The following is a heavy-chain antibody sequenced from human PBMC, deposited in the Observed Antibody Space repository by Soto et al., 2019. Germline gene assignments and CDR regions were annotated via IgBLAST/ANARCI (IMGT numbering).Heavy chain of an antibody. D-gene: IGHD6-13*01. CDR3: ARETPYSSSRIFDY. V-gene: IGHV1-18*01. CDR1: GYTFTSYG. J-gene: IGHJ4*02. Sequence: ASVKVSCNASGYTFTSYGISWVRQAPGQGLEWMGWISAYNGNTNYAQKLQGRVTMTTDTSTSTAYMELRSLRSDDTAVYYCARETPYSSSRIFDYWGQGTLVTVSS. CDR2: ISAYNGNT.